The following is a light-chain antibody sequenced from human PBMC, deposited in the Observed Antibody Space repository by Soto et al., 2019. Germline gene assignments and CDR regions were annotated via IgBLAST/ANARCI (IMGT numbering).Light chain of an antibody. Sequence: IQLTQSPSSLSASVGDRVTITCRASQGISSFLAWYQQKPGKAPKLLIYGASTLQSGVPSRFSGSGSGTDFTLTTGSLQPESFATYYCQPLNSFPIPFDPGTKVDIK. J-gene: IGKJ3*01. CDR3: QPLNSFPIP. V-gene: IGKV1-9*01. CDR1: QGISSF. CDR2: GAS.